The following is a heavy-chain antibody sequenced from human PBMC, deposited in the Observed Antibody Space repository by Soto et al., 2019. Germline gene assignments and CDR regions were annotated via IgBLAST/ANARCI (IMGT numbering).Heavy chain of an antibody. CDR3: ARGIKYGAYSRWFDP. Sequence: ASVKVSCKASGYTFTSYDTNWVRQATGQGLEYLGWMNPNSGNTGYVQKFQGRVTMTRDASISTAYMELSSLRSEDSAVYFCARGIKYGAYSRWFDPWGQGTPVTVSS. J-gene: IGHJ5*02. D-gene: IGHD4-17*01. V-gene: IGHV1-8*01. CDR2: MNPNSGNT. CDR1: GYTFTSYD.